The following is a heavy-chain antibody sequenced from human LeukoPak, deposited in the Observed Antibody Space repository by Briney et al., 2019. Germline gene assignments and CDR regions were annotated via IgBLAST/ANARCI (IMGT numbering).Heavy chain of an antibody. CDR2: ISYDGSNK. CDR1: GFTFSSYA. V-gene: IGHV3-30-3*01. D-gene: IGHD3-3*01. J-gene: IGHJ6*02. CDR3: ARARFWSGYYNYYGMDV. Sequence: GGSLRLSCAASGFTFSSYAMHWVRQAPGKGLEWVAVISYDGSNKYYADSVKGRFTISRDNSKNTLYLQMNSLRAEDTAVYYRARARFWSGYYNYYGMDVWGQGTTVTVSS.